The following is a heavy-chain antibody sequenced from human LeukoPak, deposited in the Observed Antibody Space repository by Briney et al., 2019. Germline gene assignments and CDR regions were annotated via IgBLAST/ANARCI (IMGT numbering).Heavy chain of an antibody. CDR3: ARLSGSYPWGYYYYGMDV. CDR1: GGSISSSSYY. CDR2: IYYSGST. D-gene: IGHD1-26*01. V-gene: IGHV4-39*01. Sequence: SETLSLTCTVSGGSISSSSYYWGWIRQPPGKGLEWIGSIYYSGSTYYNPSLKSRVTISVDTSKNQFSLKLSSVTAADTAVYYCARLSGSYPWGYYYYGMDVWGQGTTVTVSS. J-gene: IGHJ6*02.